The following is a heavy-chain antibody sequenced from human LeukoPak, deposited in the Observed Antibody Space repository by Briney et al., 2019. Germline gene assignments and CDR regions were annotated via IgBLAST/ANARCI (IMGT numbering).Heavy chain of an antibody. J-gene: IGHJ4*02. Sequence: SETLSLTCTVSGGSISSYYWSWIRQPPGKGLEGIGYIYYSGSTNYNPSLKSRVTISVDTSKNQFSLKLSSVTAADTAVYYCARSLYSSAFYYFDYWGQGTLVTVSS. CDR1: GGSISSYY. D-gene: IGHD6-19*01. CDR3: ARSLYSSAFYYFDY. CDR2: IYYSGST. V-gene: IGHV4-59*08.